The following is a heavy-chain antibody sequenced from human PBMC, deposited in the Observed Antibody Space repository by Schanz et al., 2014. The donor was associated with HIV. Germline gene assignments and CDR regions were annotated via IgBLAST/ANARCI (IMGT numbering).Heavy chain of an antibody. Sequence: VQLVESGGGLVQPGGSLTLSCAASGFSFSDYWMHWVRQVPGKGLLWVSRMNNDVSSRLYADSVKGRFTISRDNAKNTLYLQMNSLRDEDTAVYYCARVHYYASGSYYTESGAFDIWGQGTMVTVSS. D-gene: IGHD3-10*01. CDR2: MNNDVSSR. V-gene: IGHV3-74*02. CDR1: GFSFSDYW. CDR3: ARVHYYASGSYYTESGAFDI. J-gene: IGHJ3*02.